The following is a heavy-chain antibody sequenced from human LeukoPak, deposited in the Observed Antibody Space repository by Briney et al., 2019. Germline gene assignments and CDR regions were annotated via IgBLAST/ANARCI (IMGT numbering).Heavy chain of an antibody. CDR3: AKDLSRITIFGVVLRYYYMDV. J-gene: IGHJ6*03. Sequence: GGSLRLSCAASGFTFSSYAMSWVRQAPGKGLEWVSAISCSGGSTYYADSVKGRFTISRDNSKNTLYLQMNSLRAEDTAVYYCAKDLSRITIFGVVLRYYYMDVWGKGTTVTVSS. D-gene: IGHD3-3*01. CDR2: ISCSGGST. CDR1: GFTFSSYA. V-gene: IGHV3-23*01.